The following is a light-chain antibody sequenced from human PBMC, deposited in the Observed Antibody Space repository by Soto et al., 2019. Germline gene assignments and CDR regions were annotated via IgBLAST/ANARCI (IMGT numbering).Light chain of an antibody. Sequence: EIVMTQSPATLSVSPGERVTLSCRASQSVGSNLAWYQQKPGQTPRLLVFGASTRATRIPARFSGSGSGTEFTLTISSLQSEDFAVDDCQQYKDWRTFGQGTKVEIK. CDR3: QQYKDWRT. CDR2: GAS. J-gene: IGKJ1*01. V-gene: IGKV3-15*01. CDR1: QSVGSN.